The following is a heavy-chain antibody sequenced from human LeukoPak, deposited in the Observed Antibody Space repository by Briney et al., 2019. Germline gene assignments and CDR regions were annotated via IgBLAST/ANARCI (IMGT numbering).Heavy chain of an antibody. D-gene: IGHD2/OR15-2a*01. CDR3: ARGEGPYLLDY. CDR1: GYSFTNYN. Sequence: GASVKVSCKASGYSFTNYNMHWVRQAPGQGLEWMAIMKPSGGSTRYAQKFQGRVTMTRDMSTSTVYMDLSSLRSEDTAVYYCARGEGPYLLDYWGQGTLVTVSS. CDR2: MKPSGGST. V-gene: IGHV1-46*01. J-gene: IGHJ4*02.